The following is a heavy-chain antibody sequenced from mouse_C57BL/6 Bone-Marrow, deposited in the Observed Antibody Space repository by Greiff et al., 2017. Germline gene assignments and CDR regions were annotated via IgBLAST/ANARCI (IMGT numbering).Heavy chain of an antibody. V-gene: IGHV5-17*01. CDR2: ISSGSSTI. CDR3: ARDDGYRYAMDY. CDR1: GFTFSDYG. Sequence: EVKLMESGGGLVKPGGSLKLSCAASGFTFSDYGMHWVRQAPEKGLEWVAYISSGSSTIYYAATVKGRFTISRDNAKNTLFLQMTSLRSEDTAMYYCARDDGYRYAMDYWGQGTSVTVSS. D-gene: IGHD2-3*01. J-gene: IGHJ4*01.